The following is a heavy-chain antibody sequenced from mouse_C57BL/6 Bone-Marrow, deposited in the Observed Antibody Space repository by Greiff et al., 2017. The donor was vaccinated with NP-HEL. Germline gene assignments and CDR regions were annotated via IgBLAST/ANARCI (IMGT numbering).Heavy chain of an antibody. CDR1: GYAFSSSW. Sequence: VQLQQSGPELVKPGASVKISCKASGYAFSSSWMNWVKQRPGKGLEWIGRIYPGDGDTNYNGKFKGKATLTADKSSSTAYMQLSSLTSEDSAVYFCAFITTVVDWYFDVWGTGTTVTVSS. J-gene: IGHJ1*03. CDR2: IYPGDGDT. D-gene: IGHD1-1*01. V-gene: IGHV1-82*01. CDR3: AFITTVVDWYFDV.